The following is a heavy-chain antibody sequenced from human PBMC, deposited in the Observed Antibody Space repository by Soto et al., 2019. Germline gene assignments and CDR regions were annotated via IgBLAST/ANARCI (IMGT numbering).Heavy chain of an antibody. CDR2: INPNSGGT. CDR1: GYTFTGYY. D-gene: IGHD3-3*01. V-gene: IGHV1-2*04. J-gene: IGHJ6*02. Sequence: GASVKVSCKASGYTFTGYYMHWVRQAPGQGLEWMGWINPNSGGTNYAQKFQGWVTMTRDTSISTAYMEPSRLRSDDTAVYYCARGPRTTYYDFWSSSYGMDVWGQGTTVTVSS. CDR3: ARGPRTTYYDFWSSSYGMDV.